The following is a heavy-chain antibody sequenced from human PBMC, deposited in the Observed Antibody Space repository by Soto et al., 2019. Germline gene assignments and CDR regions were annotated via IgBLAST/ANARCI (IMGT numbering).Heavy chain of an antibody. J-gene: IGHJ6*02. CDR2: IYYSGST. V-gene: IGHV4-59*01. D-gene: IGHD3-3*01. Sequence: SETLSLTCTVSGGSISSYYWSWIRQPPGKGLEWLGYIYYSGSTNYNPSLKSRVTISVDTSKNQFSLKLSSVTAADTAVYYCARVGHYDFWSGYPTGMDVWGQGTTVTVSS. CDR1: GGSISSYY. CDR3: ARVGHYDFWSGYPTGMDV.